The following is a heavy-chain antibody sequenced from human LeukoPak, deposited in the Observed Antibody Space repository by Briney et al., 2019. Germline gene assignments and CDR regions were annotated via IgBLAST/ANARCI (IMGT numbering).Heavy chain of an antibody. CDR2: IGHDERNE. V-gene: IGHV3-33*08. Sequence: GGSLRLSCAASGFTVSSNYMHWVRQAPGKGLEWVAVIGHDERNERYAESVKGRFTISRDNSKNTLYLQMNSLKTEDTAVYYCTTDPPKRYSSGWYYARPYYFDYWGQGTLVTVSS. CDR3: TTDPPKRYSSGWYYARPYYFDY. D-gene: IGHD6-19*01. J-gene: IGHJ4*02. CDR1: GFTVSSNY.